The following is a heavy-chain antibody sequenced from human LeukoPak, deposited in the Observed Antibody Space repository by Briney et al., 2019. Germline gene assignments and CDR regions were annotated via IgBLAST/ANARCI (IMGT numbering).Heavy chain of an antibody. D-gene: IGHD3-10*01. CDR1: GFTFSSYG. J-gene: IGHJ6*03. CDR3: AKEGGRILWFGESYYMDV. V-gene: IGHV3-30*02. Sequence: PGGSLRLSCAASGFTFSSYGMHWVRQAPGKGLEWVAFIRYDGSNKYYADSVKGRFTISRDNSKNTLYLQMNSLRAEDTAVYYCAKEGGRILWFGESYYMDVWGKGTTVTISS. CDR2: IRYDGSNK.